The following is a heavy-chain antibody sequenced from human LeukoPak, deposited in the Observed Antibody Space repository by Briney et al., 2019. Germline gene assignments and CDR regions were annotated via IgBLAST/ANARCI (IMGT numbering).Heavy chain of an antibody. V-gene: IGHV3-48*04. CDR2: ISSSSSTI. J-gene: IGHJ6*03. CDR1: GFTFSSYS. D-gene: IGHD7-27*01. CDR3: ARNKLGISEKYMDV. Sequence: GGSLRLSCAASGFTFSSYSMNWVRQAPGKGLEWVSYISSSSSTIYYADSVKGRFTISRDNAKNSLYLQMNSLRAEDTAVYYCARNKLGISEKYMDVWGKGTTVTISS.